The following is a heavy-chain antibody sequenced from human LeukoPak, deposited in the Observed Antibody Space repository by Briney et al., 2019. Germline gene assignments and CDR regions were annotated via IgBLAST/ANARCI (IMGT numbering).Heavy chain of an antibody. J-gene: IGHJ4*02. Sequence: GSSVKVSCKASGGTFSSYAISWVRQAPGQGLEWMGGIIPIFGTANYAQKFQGRVTITADKSTSTAYMELSSLRSEDTAVYYCARDNYDFWSGYYGHIDYWGQGTLVTVSS. CDR3: ARDNYDFWSGYYGHIDY. CDR1: GGTFSSYA. V-gene: IGHV1-69*06. D-gene: IGHD3-3*01. CDR2: IIPIFGTA.